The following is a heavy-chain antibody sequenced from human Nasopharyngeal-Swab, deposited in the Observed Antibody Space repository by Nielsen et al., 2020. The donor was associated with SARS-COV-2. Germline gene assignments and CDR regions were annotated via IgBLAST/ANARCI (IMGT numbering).Heavy chain of an antibody. V-gene: IGHV3-30*03. D-gene: IGHD6-19*01. Sequence: GGSLRLSCAASGFTFSSYGMHWVRQAPGKGLEWVAVISYDGSNKHYADSVKGRFTISRDNSKNTAYLQMNSLRSEDTAVYYCARVVRNEWLAYYYMDVWGKGTTVIVSS. CDR2: ISYDGSNK. J-gene: IGHJ6*03. CDR3: ARVVRNEWLAYYYMDV. CDR1: GFTFSSYG.